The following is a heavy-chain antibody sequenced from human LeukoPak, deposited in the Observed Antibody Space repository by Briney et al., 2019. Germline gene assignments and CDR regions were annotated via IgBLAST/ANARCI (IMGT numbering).Heavy chain of an antibody. CDR1: GYTFTSYY. V-gene: IGHV1-46*01. CDR3: ARDPVRGYSYGTGHWYYFDY. J-gene: IGHJ4*02. CDR2: INPSGGST. Sequence: ASVKVSCKASGYTFTSYYKHWVRQAPGQGLEWMGIINPSGGSTSYAQKFQGRVTMTRDTSTSTVYMELSSLRSEDTAVYYCARDPVRGYSYGTGHWYYFDYWGQGTLVTVSS. D-gene: IGHD5-18*01.